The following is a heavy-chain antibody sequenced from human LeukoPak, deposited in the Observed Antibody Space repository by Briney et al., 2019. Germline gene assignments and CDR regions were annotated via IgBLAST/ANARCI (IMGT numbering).Heavy chain of an antibody. CDR2: MYADGST. CDR1: GLTVGIDY. D-gene: IGHD6-19*01. J-gene: IGHJ6*02. V-gene: IGHV3-53*01. CDR3: ARDRYRSGCMDV. Sequence: GGSLRLSCAASGLTVGIDYMSWVRQAPGKGLEWVSFMYADGSTDYADSVKGRFTISRDNSKNTLYLQMNTLRAEDTAIYYCARDRYRSGCMDVWGQGTTVTVS.